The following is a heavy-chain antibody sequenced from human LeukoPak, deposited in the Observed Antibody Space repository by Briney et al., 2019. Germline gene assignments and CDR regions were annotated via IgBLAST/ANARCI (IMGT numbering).Heavy chain of an antibody. V-gene: IGHV4-30-4*01. D-gene: IGHD6-13*01. CDR3: ARGRDIAAAGPVFDY. CDR2: IYYSGST. Sequence: PSETLSLTCTVSGGSLSGYYWSWIRQPPGKGLEWIGYIYYSGSTYYNPSLKSRVTISVDTSKNQFSLKLSSVTAADTAVYYCARGRDIAAAGPVFDYWGQGTLVTVSS. CDR1: GGSLSGYY. J-gene: IGHJ4*02.